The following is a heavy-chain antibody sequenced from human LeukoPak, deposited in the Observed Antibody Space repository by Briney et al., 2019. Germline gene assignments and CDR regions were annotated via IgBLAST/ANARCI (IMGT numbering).Heavy chain of an antibody. Sequence: SETLSLTCTVSGGSISSYYWSWIRQPPGKGLEWIGYIYYSGSTNYNPSLKSRVTISVDTSKNQFSLKLSSVTAADTAVYYCARRVVVVITTGGDFDYWGQGTLVTVSS. V-gene: IGHV4-59*12. J-gene: IGHJ4*02. CDR3: ARRVVVVITTGGDFDY. CDR2: IYYSGST. D-gene: IGHD3-22*01. CDR1: GGSISSYY.